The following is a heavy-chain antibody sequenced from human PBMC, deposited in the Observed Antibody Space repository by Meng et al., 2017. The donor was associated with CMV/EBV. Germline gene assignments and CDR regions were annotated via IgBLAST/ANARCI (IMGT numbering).Heavy chain of an antibody. CDR2: IWYDGSNK. CDR1: GFTFSSYG. J-gene: IGHJ6*02. Sequence: GGSLRPSCAASGFTFSSYGMHWVRQAPGKGLEWVAVIWYDGSNKYYADSVKGRFTISRDNSKNTLYLQMNSLRAEDTAVYYCAKDFRDIVVVPAAEQNYYYYGMDVWGQGTTVTVSS. D-gene: IGHD2-2*01. V-gene: IGHV3-33*06. CDR3: AKDFRDIVVVPAAEQNYYYYGMDV.